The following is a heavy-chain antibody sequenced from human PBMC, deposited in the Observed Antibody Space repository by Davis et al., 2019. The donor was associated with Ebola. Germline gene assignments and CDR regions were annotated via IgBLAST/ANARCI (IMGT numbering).Heavy chain of an antibody. CDR1: GYTFTGYH. Sequence: AASVTVSCQASGYTFTGYHIHWVRQAPGQGLEWMGRINPNIGGTYSPQKFQGRVTMTRDTSLNTVYMELRRLRSDDSAVYYCARGDGNFYYGMDVWGKGTTVTVSS. V-gene: IGHV1-2*06. D-gene: IGHD2-21*02. CDR3: ARGDGNFYYGMDV. J-gene: IGHJ6*04. CDR2: INPNIGGT.